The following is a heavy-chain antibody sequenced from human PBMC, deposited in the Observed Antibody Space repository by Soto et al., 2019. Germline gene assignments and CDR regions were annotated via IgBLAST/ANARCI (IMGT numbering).Heavy chain of an antibody. CDR1: GFTFSTYW. CDR3: ARGFWGSGWTYQFDS. Sequence: GGSLRLSCAASGFTFSTYWMSWVRQAPGKGLEWVANIKQDGSEKYYLDSVKGRFTISRDNAKNSLYLHMNSLRAEDTAVYYCARGFWGSGWTYQFDSWSQGALVTVS. J-gene: IGHJ4*02. CDR2: IKQDGSEK. D-gene: IGHD6-19*01. V-gene: IGHV3-7*03.